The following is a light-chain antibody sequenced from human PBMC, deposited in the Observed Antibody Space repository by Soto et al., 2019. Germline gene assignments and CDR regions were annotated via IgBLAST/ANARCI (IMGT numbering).Light chain of an antibody. CDR2: DNN. CDR1: SSNIGNNY. V-gene: IGLV1-51*01. CDR3: GTWDSSLSAHVV. J-gene: IGLJ2*01. Sequence: QSVLTQPPSVSAAPGQTVTISCSGSSSNIGNNYVSWYQQLPGTAPKPLIYDNNKRPSGIPDRFSGSKSGTSATLGITGLQTGDEADYYCGTWDSSLSAHVVFGGGTKLTVL.